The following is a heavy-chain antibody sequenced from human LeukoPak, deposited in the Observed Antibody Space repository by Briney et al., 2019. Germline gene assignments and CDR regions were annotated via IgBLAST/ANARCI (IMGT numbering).Heavy chain of an antibody. V-gene: IGHV4-38-2*02. CDR3: ARVTSSSGEIDY. J-gene: IGHJ4*02. CDR2: IYHSGST. D-gene: IGHD6-6*01. Sequence: SETLSLTCTVSGYSISSGYYWGWIRQPPGKGLEWIGEIYHSGSTNYNPSLKSRVTISVDKSKNQFSLKLSSVTAADTAVYYCARVTSSSGEIDYWGQGTLVTVSS. CDR1: GYSISSGYY.